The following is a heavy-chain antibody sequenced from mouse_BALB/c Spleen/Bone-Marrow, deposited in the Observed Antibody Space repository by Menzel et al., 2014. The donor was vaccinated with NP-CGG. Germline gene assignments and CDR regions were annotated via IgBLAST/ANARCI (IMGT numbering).Heavy chain of an antibody. V-gene: IGHV2-9*02. J-gene: IGHJ2*01. CDR3: ARDYYGSSYFDY. CDR2: IWAGGST. D-gene: IGHD1-1*01. CDR1: GFSLTSYG. Sequence: VKLVESGPGLVAPSQSLSIPCTVSGFSLTSYGVHWVRQPPGKGLEWLGVIWAGGSTNYNSALMSRLSISKDNSKSQVFLKMNSLQTDDTAMYYCARDYYGSSYFDYWGQGTTLTVSS.